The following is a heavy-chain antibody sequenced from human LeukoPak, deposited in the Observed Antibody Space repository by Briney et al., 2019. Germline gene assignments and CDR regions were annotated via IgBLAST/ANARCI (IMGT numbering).Heavy chain of an antibody. V-gene: IGHV3-30*14. CDR1: GFTFSSYA. CDR3: TRALPFGGYLDC. D-gene: IGHD3-16*01. J-gene: IGHJ4*02. Sequence: PGGSLRLSCAASGFTFSSYAMHWVRQAPGKGLEWVAVISYDGSNKYYADSVKGRFTVSRDNSKNTLYLQMNSLRVEDTAVYYCTRALPFGGYLDCWGQGTLVTVSS. CDR2: ISYDGSNK.